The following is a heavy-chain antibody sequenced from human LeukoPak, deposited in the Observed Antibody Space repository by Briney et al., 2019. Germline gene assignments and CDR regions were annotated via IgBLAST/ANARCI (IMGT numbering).Heavy chain of an antibody. V-gene: IGHV3-23*01. D-gene: IGHD2-21*01. J-gene: IGHJ4*01. CDR3: AKAPVTSCRGAFCYPFDY. Sequence: GGSLRLSCAASGFTFSSYAMSWVRQAPGKGLEGGSAISGSGGSTYYADSVKGRFTISRDNSKNTLYLQMNSLRAEDTAVYYCAKAPVTSCRGAFCYPFDYWGHGTLVTVSS. CDR2: ISGSGGST. CDR1: GFTFSSYA.